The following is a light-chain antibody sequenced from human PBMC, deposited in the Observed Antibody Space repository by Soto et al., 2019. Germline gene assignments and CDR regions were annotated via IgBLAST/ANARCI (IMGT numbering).Light chain of an antibody. CDR3: QQGYSTPRT. CDR1: QSISSW. Sequence: DIQMTHSPSTLSASVGDRVTITFRASQSISSWLAWYQQKPGKAPKLLIFTTSSLHTGVPSRFSGSGSGTDFTLTISSLQPEDFATYYCQQGYSTPRTFGQGTRLEIK. CDR2: TTS. V-gene: IGKV1-39*01. J-gene: IGKJ5*01.